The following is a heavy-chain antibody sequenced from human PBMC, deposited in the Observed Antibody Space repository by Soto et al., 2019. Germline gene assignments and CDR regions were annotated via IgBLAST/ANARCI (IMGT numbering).Heavy chain of an antibody. CDR3: AKDYYDSSGYTGGFDY. V-gene: IGHV3-23*01. CDR2: ISGSGFST. Sequence: GGSLRLSCAASGFTFSSHAMGWLRQTPGTGPEWVSVISGSGFSTYYADSVKGRFTISRENSKNTLYLQMNSLRAEDTAVYYCAKDYYDSSGYTGGFDYWGQGTLVTVSS. D-gene: IGHD3-22*01. J-gene: IGHJ4*02. CDR1: GFTFSSHA.